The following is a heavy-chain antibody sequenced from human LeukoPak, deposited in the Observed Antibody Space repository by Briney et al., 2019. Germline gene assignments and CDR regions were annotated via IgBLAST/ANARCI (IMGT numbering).Heavy chain of an antibody. CDR3: ARGQVSSGWYWGSYYYYGMDV. V-gene: IGHV1-8*01. CDR2: MNPNSGNT. J-gene: IGHJ6*02. D-gene: IGHD6-19*01. Sequence: ASVKVSCKASGYTFTNYDIHWVRQATGQGLEWMGWMNPNSGNTGYSQKFQGRVTMTRNTSISTAYMELSSLRSEDTAVYYCARGQVSSGWYWGSYYYYGMDVWGQGTTITVSS. CDR1: GYTFTNYD.